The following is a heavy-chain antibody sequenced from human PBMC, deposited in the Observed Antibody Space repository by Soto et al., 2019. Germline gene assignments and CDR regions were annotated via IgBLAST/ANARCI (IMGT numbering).Heavy chain of an antibody. CDR3: AGDRGPSGTTCSD. CDR2: IWYDGNNK. D-gene: IGHD2-2*01. V-gene: IGHV3-33*01. Sequence: QVQLVESGGGVVQPGRSLRLSCAASGFTFSTYGMHWVRQAPGKGLEWVAIIWYDGNNKYYADSVKGRFTIYRDNSKSTLYLQMNSLRAEDTAVYYCAGDRGPSGTTCSDWGQGTLVTVSS. J-gene: IGHJ4*02. CDR1: GFTFSTYG.